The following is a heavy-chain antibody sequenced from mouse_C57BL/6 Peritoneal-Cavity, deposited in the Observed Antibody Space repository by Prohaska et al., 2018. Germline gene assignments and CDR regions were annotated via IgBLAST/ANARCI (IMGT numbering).Heavy chain of an antibody. CDR3: ARGGVANYYFDY. D-gene: IGHD1-1*01. J-gene: IGHJ2*01. CDR2: IWSGGST. Sequence: GKGLEWLGVIWSGGSTEYNAAFISRLSISKDNSKSQVFFKMNSLQADDTAIYYCARGGVANYYFDYWGQGTTLTVSS. V-gene: IGHV2-2*01.